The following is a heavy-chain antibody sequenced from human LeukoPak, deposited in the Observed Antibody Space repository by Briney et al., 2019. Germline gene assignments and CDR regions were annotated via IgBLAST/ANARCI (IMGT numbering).Heavy chain of an antibody. CDR1: GFTFNYYW. V-gene: IGHV3-7*03. D-gene: IGHD5-24*01. CDR3: ARDKAMAY. CDR2: IKQDGSEK. J-gene: IGHJ4*02. Sequence: GGSLRLSCAASGFTFNYYWMSRVRQAPGKGLEWLANIKQDGSEKYCVDSVKGRFTISRDNAKNSLYLQMNSLRDEDTAVYYCARDKAMAYWGQGTLVTVSS.